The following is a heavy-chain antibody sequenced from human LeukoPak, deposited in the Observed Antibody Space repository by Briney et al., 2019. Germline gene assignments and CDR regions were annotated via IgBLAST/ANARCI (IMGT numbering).Heavy chain of an antibody. Sequence: GESLKISCKGSGYSFTSYWIGWVRQMPGKGLEWMGIIYPGDSDTRYSPSFQGQVTISADESISTAYLQWSSLKASDTAMYYCARRDILTGYYDYFDYWGQGTLVTVSS. CDR3: ARRDILTGYYDYFDY. J-gene: IGHJ4*02. V-gene: IGHV5-51*01. D-gene: IGHD3-9*01. CDR2: IYPGDSDT. CDR1: GYSFTSYW.